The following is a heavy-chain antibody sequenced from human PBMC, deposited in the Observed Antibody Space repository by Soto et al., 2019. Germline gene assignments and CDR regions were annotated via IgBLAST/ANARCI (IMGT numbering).Heavy chain of an antibody. CDR3: AKRAIASAGEFDN. Sequence: EVQLSESGGGLVQPGGSLRLSCAASGFTFSSYSMGLVRQAPGKGLEWVSAISGRDDSTNYADSVRGRFTISRDNSKTTLYLQMIRLGAEDTAVYYCAKRAIASAGEFDNWGQGTLVSDSS. CDR2: ISGRDDST. V-gene: IGHV3-23*01. D-gene: IGHD2-21*01. J-gene: IGHJ4*02. CDR1: GFTFSSYS.